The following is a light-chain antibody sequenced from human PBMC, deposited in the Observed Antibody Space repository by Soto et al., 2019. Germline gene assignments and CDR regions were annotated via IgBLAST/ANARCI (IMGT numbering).Light chain of an antibody. CDR3: QQFDGSLWT. Sequence: EIVITQSPATLTVSPGDTATHSCRASQSLGGNLAWYQQQPGHAPSLPIFRASSRATGLPARFSASGSGTDFTLTISRLEPEDCAVYCWQQFDGSLWTFGPGTKV. V-gene: IGKV3-15*01. CDR1: QSLGGN. J-gene: IGKJ1*01. CDR2: RAS.